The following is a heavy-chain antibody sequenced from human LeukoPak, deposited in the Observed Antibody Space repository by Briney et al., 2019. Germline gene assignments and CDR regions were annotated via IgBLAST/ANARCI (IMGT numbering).Heavy chain of an antibody. CDR2: INPSGGST. D-gene: IGHD3-9*01. V-gene: IGHV1-46*01. Sequence: ASVNVSCKASGYTFTSYYMYWVRQAPGQGLEWMGIINPSGGSTSYAQKFQGRVTMTRDTSTSTVYMELSSLRSEDTAVYYCATAYYDILTGYPVDGMDVWGQGTTVTVSS. CDR3: ATAYYDILTGYPVDGMDV. CDR1: GYTFTSYY. J-gene: IGHJ6*02.